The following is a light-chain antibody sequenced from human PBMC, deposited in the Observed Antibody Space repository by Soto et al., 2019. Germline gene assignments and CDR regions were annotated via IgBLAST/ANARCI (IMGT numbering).Light chain of an antibody. CDR2: EGT. J-gene: IGLJ3*02. CDR1: SSDIGSYNL. V-gene: IGLV2-23*03. Sequence: QSALTQPASVSGSPGQSITISCTGTSSDIGSYNLVSWYQHLPGKAPKLIIYEGTKRSSGVSNRVSGSKSGNTASLTISGLQAEDAADYYCCAYAGSATFVLFGGGTKLNVL. CDR3: CAYAGSATFVL.